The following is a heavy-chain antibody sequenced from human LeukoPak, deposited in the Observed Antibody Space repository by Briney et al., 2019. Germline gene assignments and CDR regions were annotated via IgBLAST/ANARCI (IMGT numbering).Heavy chain of an antibody. V-gene: IGHV1-2*06. D-gene: IGHD3-3*01. CDR3: AREGNGFWSGYYTIAY. Sequence: ASVKVSCKASGYSFTGYYIHWVRQAPGQGLEWMGRINPNSGGTNYAQKFQGRVTMTRDTSISTAYMELSSLRSDDTAVFYCAREGNGFWSGYYTIAYWGQGTLVTVSS. CDR2: INPNSGGT. J-gene: IGHJ4*02. CDR1: GYSFTGYY.